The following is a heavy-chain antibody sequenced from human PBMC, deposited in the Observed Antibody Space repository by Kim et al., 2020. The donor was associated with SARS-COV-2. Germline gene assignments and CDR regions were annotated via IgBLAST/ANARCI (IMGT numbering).Heavy chain of an antibody. Sequence: GGSLRLSCAASGFTFNNVWMPWVRQAPGKGLEWVARITSDGTATTYADAVKGRFVISRDNAENTLYLQMGSLRVEDTATYYCVRDVGFGSATLSDSWG. CDR3: VRDVGFGSATLSDS. V-gene: IGHV3-74*03. J-gene: IGHJ5*01. CDR2: ITSDGTAT. D-gene: IGHD2-15*01. CDR1: GFTFNNVW.